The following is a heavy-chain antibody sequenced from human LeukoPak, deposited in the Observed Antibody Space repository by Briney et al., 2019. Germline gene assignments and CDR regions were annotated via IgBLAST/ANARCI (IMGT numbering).Heavy chain of an antibody. Sequence: PSETLSLTCTVSGACISNYYWSWIRQPPGKGLEWIGYIYPSGSTYYNPSLKSRVTISADADKSQFSLKLRSVTAADTAVYYCARDQISTTWYGAFDIWGQGTMVSVSS. CDR1: GACISNYY. D-gene: IGHD6-13*01. V-gene: IGHV4-59*01. J-gene: IGHJ3*02. CDR3: ARDQISTTWYGAFDI. CDR2: IYPSGST.